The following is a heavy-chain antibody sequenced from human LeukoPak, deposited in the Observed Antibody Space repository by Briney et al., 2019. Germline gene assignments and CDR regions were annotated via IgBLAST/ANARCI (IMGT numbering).Heavy chain of an antibody. CDR3: AGHHPRNTVDF. J-gene: IGHJ4*02. V-gene: IGHV4-59*08. CDR2: ISDIGSI. CDR1: GGSISSYY. D-gene: IGHD2/OR15-2a*01. Sequence: PSETLSLTCTVSGGSISSYYWSWIRQPPGKGLEWIAYISDIGSINYNPSLKSRVTISLDTSKNQFSLKLSSVTAADTAVYYCAGHHPRNTVDFWGQGTLVTISS.